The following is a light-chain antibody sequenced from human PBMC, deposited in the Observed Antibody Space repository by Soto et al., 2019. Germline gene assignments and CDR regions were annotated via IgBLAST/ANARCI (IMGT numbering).Light chain of an antibody. Sequence: EIVVAHSPTPLFGFPGERATHSCRASQSVSSNLAWYQQKPGQAPRLLIYGASTRATGIPARFSGSGSGTEFTLTISSLQSEDFAVYYCQQYNNWPPITFGQGTRREIK. CDR1: QSVSSN. CDR3: QQYNNWPPIT. J-gene: IGKJ5*01. V-gene: IGKV3-15*01. CDR2: GAS.